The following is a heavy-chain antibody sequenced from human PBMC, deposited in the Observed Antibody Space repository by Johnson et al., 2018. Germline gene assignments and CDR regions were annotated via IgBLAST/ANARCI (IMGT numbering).Heavy chain of an antibody. Sequence: QVQLVESGGGVVQPGRSLRLSCSASGFSFSNYVMHWVRQAPGKGLEWVAVTSNDEGIKYYVDSVKGRFTISRDNSKGTLYLQINSLRAEDTAVYYCATGATSGVIYREFFQHWGQGTLVTVSS. D-gene: IGHD3-10*01. V-gene: IGHV3-30*03. J-gene: IGHJ1*01. CDR3: ATGATSGVIYREFFQH. CDR2: TSNDEGIK. CDR1: GFSFSNYV.